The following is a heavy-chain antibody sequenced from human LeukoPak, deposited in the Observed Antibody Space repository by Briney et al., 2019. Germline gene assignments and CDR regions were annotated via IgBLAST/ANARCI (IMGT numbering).Heavy chain of an antibody. J-gene: IGHJ4*02. CDR2: IYHSGST. CDR3: ARGPALYCSSTSCPVTIFDY. Sequence: SETLSLTCTVSGGSISSYYWSWIRQPPGKGLEWIGYIYHSGSTNYNPSLKSRVTISVDTSKNQFSLKLSSVTAADTAVYYCARGPALYCSSTSCPVTIFDYWGQGTLVTVSS. D-gene: IGHD2-2*01. V-gene: IGHV4-59*12. CDR1: GGSISSYY.